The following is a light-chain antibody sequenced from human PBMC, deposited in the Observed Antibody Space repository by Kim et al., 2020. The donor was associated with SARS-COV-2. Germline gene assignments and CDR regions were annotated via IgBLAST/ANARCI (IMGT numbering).Light chain of an antibody. V-gene: IGKV3-15*01. CDR1: QSVSSN. J-gene: IGKJ2*01. Sequence: VSPGERATRSCRASQSVSSNLAWYQQKPGQPPRLLIYGASTRVTGIPARFSGSGSGTEFTLTISSLQSEDFAVYYCQQYNNWPPYTVGQGTKLEI. CDR3: QQYNNWPPYT. CDR2: GAS.